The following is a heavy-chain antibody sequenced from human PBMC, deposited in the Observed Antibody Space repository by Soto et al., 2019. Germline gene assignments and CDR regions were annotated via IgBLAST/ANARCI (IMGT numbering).Heavy chain of an antibody. D-gene: IGHD3-3*01. CDR3: ATGCLFSS. CDR1: CGAFSANY. Sequence: SETLSLTCGISCGAFSANYWSCIRQTPGKGLEWLGEINHSGHTEYNPSLNSRVSISADTSKNQFSLILTSVTADDTAIYYCATGCLFSSWGKGTQVTVSS. CDR2: INHSGHT. V-gene: IGHV4-34*01. J-gene: IGHJ4*02.